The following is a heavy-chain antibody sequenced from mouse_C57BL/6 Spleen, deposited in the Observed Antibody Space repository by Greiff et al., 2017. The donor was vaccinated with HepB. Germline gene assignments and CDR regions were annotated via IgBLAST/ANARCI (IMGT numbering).Heavy chain of an antibody. V-gene: IGHV1-26*01. CDR1: GYTFTDYY. CDR2: INPNNGGT. J-gene: IGHJ3*01. Sequence: EVQLQQSGPELVKPGASVKISCKASGYTFTDYYMNWVKQSHGKSLEWIGDINPNNGGTSYNQKFKGKATLTVDKSSSTAYMELRSLTSEDSAVYYCARSPYVNPFAYWGQGTLVTVSA. CDR3: ARSPYVNPFAY.